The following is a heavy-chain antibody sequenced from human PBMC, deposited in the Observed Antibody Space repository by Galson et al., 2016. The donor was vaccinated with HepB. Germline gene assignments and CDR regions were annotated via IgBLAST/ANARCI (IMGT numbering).Heavy chain of an antibody. Sequence: SLRLSCAASGFSVSSNFVSWVRQSPGKGLEWVSVIYTGGSTYYADSVKGRFTISRDNSKNMPYLQMNSLRAEDTAVYYCARAIAAAGNFDYWGQGTLVTVSS. CDR2: IYTGGST. V-gene: IGHV3-53*01. CDR1: GFSVSSNF. CDR3: ARAIAAAGNFDY. J-gene: IGHJ4*02. D-gene: IGHD6-13*01.